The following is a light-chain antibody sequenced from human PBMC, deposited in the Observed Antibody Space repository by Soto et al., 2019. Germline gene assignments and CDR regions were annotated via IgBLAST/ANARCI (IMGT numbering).Light chain of an antibody. CDR2: AAS. Sequence: ELVMTQSQATLSVSPVERSIISFRASQSISINLAWYQQKPGQAPRLLIYAASNRATGVPARFSGSWSGTEVTLTIRSLQSEDGAVYYCLKDYHSPWTCGQGTKVDIK. J-gene: IGKJ1*01. CDR1: QSISIN. CDR3: LKDYHSPWT. V-gene: IGKV3-15*01.